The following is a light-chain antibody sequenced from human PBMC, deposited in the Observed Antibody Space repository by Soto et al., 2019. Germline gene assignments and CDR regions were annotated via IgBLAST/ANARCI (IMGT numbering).Light chain of an antibody. CDR2: GAS. Sequence: ETVMTQSPATLSVSPGEVATLSCRASQSVSSNLVWYQHRPGQAPRLLIYGASTRATDIPARFSGSGSGTEFTLTISSLQSEDYAVYYCQQYNNWPPWTFGQGTKVDIK. J-gene: IGKJ1*01. CDR3: QQYNNWPPWT. CDR1: QSVSSN. V-gene: IGKV3-15*01.